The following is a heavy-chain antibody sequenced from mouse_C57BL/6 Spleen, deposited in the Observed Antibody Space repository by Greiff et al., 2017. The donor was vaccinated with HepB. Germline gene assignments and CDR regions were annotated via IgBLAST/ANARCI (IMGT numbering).Heavy chain of an antibody. CDR1: GFTFSSYA. D-gene: IGHD2-4*01. Sequence: DVKLVESGGGLVKPGGSLKLSCAASGFTFSSYAMSWVRQTPEKRLEWVATISDGGSYTYYPDNVKGRFTISRDNAKNNLYLQMSHLKSEDTAMYYCARDDDYDVMDYWGQGTSVTVSS. CDR2: ISDGGSYT. CDR3: ARDDDYDVMDY. V-gene: IGHV5-4*01. J-gene: IGHJ4*01.